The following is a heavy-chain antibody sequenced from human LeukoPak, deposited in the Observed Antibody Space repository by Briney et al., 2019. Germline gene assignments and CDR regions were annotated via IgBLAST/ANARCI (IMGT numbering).Heavy chain of an antibody. V-gene: IGHV4-59*01. CDR1: GGSFSGYY. J-gene: IGHJ2*01. CDR2: IYYSGST. Sequence: PSETLSLTCAVYGGSFSGYYWSWIRQPPGKGLEWIGYIYYSGSTNYNPSLKSRVTISVDTSKNQFSLKLSSVTAADTAVYYCASTDTAMVRYWYFDLWGRGTLVTVSS. D-gene: IGHD5-18*01. CDR3: ASTDTAMVRYWYFDL.